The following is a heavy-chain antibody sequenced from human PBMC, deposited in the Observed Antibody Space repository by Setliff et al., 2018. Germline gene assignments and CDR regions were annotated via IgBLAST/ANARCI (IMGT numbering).Heavy chain of an antibody. D-gene: IGHD2-2*01. Sequence: GGSLRLSCAASGFTFSSYAMHWVRQAPGKGLEWVSYIGNIGTKISYTDSVKGRFTISRDNAKNSLYLQMNSLRAEDTAVYYCAKMGHRQLLSISNWFDPWGQGTLVTVSS. CDR3: AKMGHRQLLSISNWFDP. CDR2: IGNIGTKI. V-gene: IGHV3-21*05. CDR1: GFTFSSYA. J-gene: IGHJ5*02.